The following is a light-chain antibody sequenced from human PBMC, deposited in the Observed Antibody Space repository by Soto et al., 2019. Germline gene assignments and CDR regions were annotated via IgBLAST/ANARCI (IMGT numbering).Light chain of an antibody. J-gene: IGKJ1*01. CDR1: QSVSSSY. CDR2: RAS. V-gene: IGKV3-20*01. CDR3: QQYDSLPRT. Sequence: EILLTQSPGTLSLSPGERATLSCRASQSVSSSYLAWYQQKPGQAPRLLISRASSRATGIPDRFSGSGSGTDFTLTISRLEPEDFAVYYCQQYDSLPRTFGQGTKVEI.